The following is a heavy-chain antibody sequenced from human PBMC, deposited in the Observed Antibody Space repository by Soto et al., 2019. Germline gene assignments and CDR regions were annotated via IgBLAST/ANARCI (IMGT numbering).Heavy chain of an antibody. CDR1: GFTFSSYA. Sequence: EVQLLESGGGLVQPGGSLRLSCAASGFTFSSYAMSWVRQAPGKGLEWVSAISGSGGSTYYPDSVNGRFTISRDNSKNRLYLQMNGLRAEDTAVYYCAKTERAVANYWYFDLCGRGTLVTVSS. V-gene: IGHV3-23*01. D-gene: IGHD6-19*01. CDR3: AKTERAVANYWYFDL. CDR2: ISGSGGST. J-gene: IGHJ2*01.